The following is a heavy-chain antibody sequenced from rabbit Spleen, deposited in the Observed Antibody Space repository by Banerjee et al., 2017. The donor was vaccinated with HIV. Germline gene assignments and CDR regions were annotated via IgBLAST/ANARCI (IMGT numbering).Heavy chain of an antibody. J-gene: IGHJ4*01. CDR2: IYGGSGITT. CDR3: ARDLVAVIGWNFNL. D-gene: IGHD2-1*01. V-gene: IGHV1S40*01. CDR1: GFDFSTYY. Sequence: QSLEESGGDLVKPGASLTLTCTASGFDFSTYYMCWVRQAPGKGLEWIACIYGGSGITTWYASWAKGRFTISKTSSTTVTLQMTSLTAADTATYFCARDLVAVIGWNFNLWGPGTLVTVS.